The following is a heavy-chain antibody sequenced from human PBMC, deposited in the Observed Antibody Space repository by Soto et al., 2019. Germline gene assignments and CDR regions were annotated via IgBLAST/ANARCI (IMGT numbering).Heavy chain of an antibody. D-gene: IGHD3-22*01. CDR3: ARRYDSSVYGAFDI. V-gene: IGHV4-39*01. Sequence: PSETLSLTCTVSGGSISSSSYYWGWIRQPPGKGLEWIGSIYYSGSTYYNPSLKSRVTISVDTSKNQFSLKLSSVTAADTAVYYCARRYDSSVYGAFDIWGRGTMVTVSS. CDR2: IYYSGST. CDR1: GGSISSSSYY. J-gene: IGHJ3*02.